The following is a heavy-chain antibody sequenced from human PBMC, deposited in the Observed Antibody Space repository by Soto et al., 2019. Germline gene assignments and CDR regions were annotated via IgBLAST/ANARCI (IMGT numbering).Heavy chain of an antibody. CDR1: GYTFTSYY. Sequence: ASVKVSCKASGYTFTSYYMHWVRQAPGQGLEWMGIINPSGGSTSYAQKFQGRVTMTRDTSTSTVYMELSSLRSEDTAVYYCARGVVVTATEYSHFDYWGQGTLVTVSS. CDR3: ARGVVVTATEYSHFDY. V-gene: IGHV1-46*01. D-gene: IGHD2-21*02. CDR2: INPSGGST. J-gene: IGHJ4*02.